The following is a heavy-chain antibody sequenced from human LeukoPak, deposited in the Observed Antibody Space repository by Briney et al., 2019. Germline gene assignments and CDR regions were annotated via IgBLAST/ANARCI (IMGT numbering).Heavy chain of an antibody. V-gene: IGHV3-23*01. CDR1: GFTFSSYA. D-gene: IGHD3-16*01. CDR3: AKESGRSLLRERREYYFDY. CDR2: ISGSGGST. J-gene: IGHJ4*02. Sequence: PGGSLRLSCAASGFTFSSYAMSWVRQAPGKGLEWVSAISGSGGSTYYADSVKGRFTISRDNSKNTLYLQMNSLGAEDTAVYYCAKESGRSLLRERREYYFDYWGQGTLVTVSS.